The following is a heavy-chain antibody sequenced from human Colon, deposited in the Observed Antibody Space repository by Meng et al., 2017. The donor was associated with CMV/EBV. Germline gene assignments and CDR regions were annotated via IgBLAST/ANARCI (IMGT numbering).Heavy chain of an antibody. J-gene: IGHJ3*01. Sequence: ASVTVSCQASVYTFTAYYIHWVRQAPGQRLEWMGWINPSSGVTNYAQMFQGRFTMTRDTSISTGYMELNILTSDDTAVYFCAKAVDTFVSKRTDAFDLWGQGTMVTVSS. V-gene: IGHV1-2*02. CDR1: VYTFTAYY. D-gene: IGHD5-18*01. CDR3: AKAVDTFVSKRTDAFDL. CDR2: INPSSGVT.